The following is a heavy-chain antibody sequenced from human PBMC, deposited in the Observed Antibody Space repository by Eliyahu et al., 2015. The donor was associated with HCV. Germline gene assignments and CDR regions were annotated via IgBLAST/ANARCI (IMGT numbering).Heavy chain of an antibody. CDR2: INSDGSST. CDR1: GFTFSSYW. V-gene: IGHV3-74*01. D-gene: IGHD6-19*01. J-gene: IGHJ4*02. CDR3: ARGRIAVAGFDY. Sequence: EVQLVESGGGLVQPGGSLRLSXAASGFTFSSYWXHGARQAPGKGLVWVSRINSDGSSTSYADSVKGRFTISRDNAKNTLYLQMNSLRAEDTAVYYCARGRIAVAGFDYWGQGTLVTVSS.